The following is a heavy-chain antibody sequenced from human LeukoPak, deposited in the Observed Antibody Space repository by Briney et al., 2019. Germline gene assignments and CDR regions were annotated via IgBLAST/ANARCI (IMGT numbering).Heavy chain of an antibody. CDR2: ISSSSSTI. Sequence: GGSLRLSCAASGFTFDDYAMHWVRQAPGKGLEWVSYISSSSSTIYYADSVKGRFTISRDNAKNSLYLQMNSLRAEDTAVYYCARDGDYWGQGTLVTVSS. V-gene: IGHV3-48*01. J-gene: IGHJ4*02. CDR1: GFTFDDYA. CDR3: ARDGDY.